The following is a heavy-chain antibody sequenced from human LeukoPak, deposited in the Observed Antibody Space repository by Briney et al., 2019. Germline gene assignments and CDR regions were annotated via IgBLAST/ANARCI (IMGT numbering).Heavy chain of an antibody. CDR3: ARDAGYYVHDL. D-gene: IGHD3-10*02. CDR1: GFTFSSPW. Sequence: PGGSLRLSCAASGFTFSSPWMGWVRQAPGKGLEWVANIKEDGSAEHYVDSVRGRFTISRDNAKNSLYLQMNSLRAEDTAVYYCARDAGYYVHDLWGQGTLVTVSS. CDR2: IKEDGSAE. J-gene: IGHJ5*02. V-gene: IGHV3-7*01.